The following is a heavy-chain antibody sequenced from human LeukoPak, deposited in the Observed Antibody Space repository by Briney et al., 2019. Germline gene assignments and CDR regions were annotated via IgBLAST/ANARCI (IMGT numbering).Heavy chain of an antibody. Sequence: GGSLRLSCAASGFTFSSYSMNWVRQAPGKGLEWVSYISSSSSTIYYADSVKGRFTISRDNAKNSLYLQMNSLRAEDTAVYYCARDGSSRDWYFDLWGRGTLVTVSS. CDR2: ISSSSSTI. V-gene: IGHV3-48*01. D-gene: IGHD1-26*01. CDR3: ARDGSSRDWYFDL. J-gene: IGHJ2*01. CDR1: GFTFSSYS.